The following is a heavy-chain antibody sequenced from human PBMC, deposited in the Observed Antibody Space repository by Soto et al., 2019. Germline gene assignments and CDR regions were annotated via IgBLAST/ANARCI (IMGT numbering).Heavy chain of an antibody. V-gene: IGHV3-74*01. J-gene: IGHJ4*02. CDR1: GFNFSNHW. Sequence: GGSLRLSCAASGFNFSNHWMHWVRQAPGKGLVWVSRIKTDGSYTNYADSVKGRFTISRDNAKNTLYLQMNSLRAEDTAVFYCAKERSSGWRFDYWGQGTLVTVSS. CDR2: IKTDGSYT. CDR3: AKERSSGWRFDY. D-gene: IGHD6-19*01.